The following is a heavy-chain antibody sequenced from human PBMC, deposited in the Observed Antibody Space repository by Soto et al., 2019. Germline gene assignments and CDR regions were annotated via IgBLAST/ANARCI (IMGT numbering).Heavy chain of an antibody. D-gene: IGHD2-21*01. V-gene: IGHV5-51*01. Sequence: GESLKISCKASGYSFSSYWIGWVRQLPGKGLEWMGIIYPSGSDTRYSPSFRGQVIISADRSISTAYLQWTSLKASDTGTYYCGRRVGNIWRYLDRSGQGSLDTLSS. CDR1: GYSFSSYW. J-gene: IGHJ5*02. CDR2: IYPSGSDT. CDR3: GRRVGNIWRYLDR.